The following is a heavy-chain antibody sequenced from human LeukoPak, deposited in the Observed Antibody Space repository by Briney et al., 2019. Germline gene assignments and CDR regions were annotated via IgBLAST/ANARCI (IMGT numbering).Heavy chain of an antibody. D-gene: IGHD3-10*01. CDR1: GFTFSSYG. V-gene: IGHV3-33*01. CDR3: ARDHGSGSYFSHCDY. J-gene: IGHJ4*02. Sequence: PGRSLRLSCAASGFTFSSYGMHWVRQAPDKGLEWVAVIWYDGSNKYYADSVKSRFTISRDNSKNTLYLQMNSLRAEDTAVYYCARDHGSGSYFSHCDYWGQGTLVTVSS. CDR2: IWYDGSNK.